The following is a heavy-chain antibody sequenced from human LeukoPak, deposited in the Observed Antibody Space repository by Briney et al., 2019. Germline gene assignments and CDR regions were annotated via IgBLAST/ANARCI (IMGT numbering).Heavy chain of an antibody. CDR3: ARQRITMIVVVRRGXSWFDP. CDR2: INHSGST. D-gene: IGHD3-22*01. V-gene: IGHV4-34*01. J-gene: IGHJ5*02. Sequence: SEALSLTCAVYGGSFSGYYWGWIRQPPGKGLEWIGEINHSGSTNYNPSLKSRVTISVDTSKNQFSLKLSSVTAADTAVYYCARQRITMIVVVRRGXSWFDPXXXGTLVTV. CDR1: GGSFSGYY.